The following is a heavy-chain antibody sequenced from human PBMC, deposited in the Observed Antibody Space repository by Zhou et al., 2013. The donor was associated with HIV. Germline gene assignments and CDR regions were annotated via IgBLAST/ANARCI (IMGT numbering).Heavy chain of an antibody. Sequence: QVQLVQSGAEVKKPGASVKVSCKASGYTFTNYDINWVRQAPGQGLEWMGIINPSGGSTSYAQKFQGRVTMTRDTSTSTVYMELSSLRSEDTAVYYCARDPPISGTTSGFDYWAREPWSPSPQ. CDR1: GYTFTNYD. V-gene: IGHV1-46*01. CDR3: ARDPPISGTTSGFDY. J-gene: IGHJ4*02. CDR2: INPSGGST. D-gene: IGHD1-7*01.